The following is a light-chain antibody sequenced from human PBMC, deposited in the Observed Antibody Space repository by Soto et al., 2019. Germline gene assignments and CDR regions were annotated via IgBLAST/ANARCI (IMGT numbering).Light chain of an antibody. CDR2: GAS. J-gene: IGKJ2*01. CDR1: QSVSSSY. CDR3: QQYGRSPYT. V-gene: IGKV3-20*01. Sequence: EIALTQSPGTLSLSPGERATLSCRASQSVSSSYLAWYQQKPGQAPRLLLYGASSRATGIPDRFSGSASGTDFTLTISRLEPEDFAVYYCQQYGRSPYTFGQGTKLEIK.